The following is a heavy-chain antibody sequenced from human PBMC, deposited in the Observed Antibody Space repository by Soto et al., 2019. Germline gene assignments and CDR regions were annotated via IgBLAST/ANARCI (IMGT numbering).Heavy chain of an antibody. D-gene: IGHD3-3*01. CDR1: GFTFSSYG. CDR2: ISYDGSNK. CDR3: ANGGGMDV. J-gene: IGHJ6*02. V-gene: IGHV3-30*18. Sequence: QVQLVESGGGVVQPGRSLRLSCAASGFTFSSYGMHWVRQAPGKGLEWVAVISYDGSNKYYADSVKGRFTISRDNSKNTLYLRMNSLRAEDTAVYYCANGGGMDVWGQGTTVTVSS.